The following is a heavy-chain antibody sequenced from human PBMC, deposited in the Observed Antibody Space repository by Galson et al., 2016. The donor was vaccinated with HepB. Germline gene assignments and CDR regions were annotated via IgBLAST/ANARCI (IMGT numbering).Heavy chain of an antibody. CDR2: INPNSGVP. Sequence: SVKVSCKASGYTFTGFYMHWVRQAPGQGLEWMGWINPNSGVPNYAQKFQGRVAMTRDTSISTTSMQLSGLTSDDTAVYYCVRGGLEMATLRSGWGRYWGQGTLVTVSS. V-gene: IGHV1-2*02. CDR3: VRGGLEMATLRSGWGRY. CDR1: GYTFTGFY. J-gene: IGHJ4*02. D-gene: IGHD5-24*01.